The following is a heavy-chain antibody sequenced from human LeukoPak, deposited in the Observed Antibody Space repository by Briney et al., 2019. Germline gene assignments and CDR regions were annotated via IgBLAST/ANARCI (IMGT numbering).Heavy chain of an antibody. Sequence: GGSLRLSCAASGFTFSSYEMNWVRQAPGKGLEWVSYISSSGSTIYYADSVKGRFTISRDNAKNSLYLQMNSLRVEDTAVYYCARVGGQYSYGSGPFDYWGQGTLVTVSS. CDR1: GFTFSSYE. J-gene: IGHJ4*02. D-gene: IGHD5-18*01. CDR2: ISSSGSTI. V-gene: IGHV3-48*03. CDR3: ARVGGQYSYGSGPFDY.